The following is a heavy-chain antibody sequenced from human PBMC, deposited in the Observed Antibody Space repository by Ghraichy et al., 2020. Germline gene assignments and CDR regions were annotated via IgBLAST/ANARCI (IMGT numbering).Heavy chain of an antibody. CDR1: GGSFSGYY. CDR2: INHSGST. J-gene: IGHJ5*02. D-gene: IGHD2-2*01. V-gene: IGHV4-34*01. Sequence: SETLSLTCAVYGGSFSGYYWSWIRQPPGKGLEWIGEINHSGSTNYNPSLKSRVTISVDTSKNQLPLKLSSVTAADTAVYYCARGGYCSSTSCYDWFDPWGQGTLVTVSS. CDR3: ARGGYCSSTSCYDWFDP.